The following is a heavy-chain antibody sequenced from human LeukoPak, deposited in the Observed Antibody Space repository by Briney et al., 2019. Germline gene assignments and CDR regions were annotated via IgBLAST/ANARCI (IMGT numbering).Heavy chain of an antibody. V-gene: IGHV3-64*01. CDR1: GFTFSSYA. CDR2: ISSNGGST. J-gene: IGHJ4*02. Sequence: PGGSLRLSCAASGFTFSSYAMSWVRQAPGKGLEYVSGISSNGGSTNYANSVKGRFTISRDNSKNTLYLQMGSLRVEDMAVYYCARDLRGSNAYWGQGTLVTVSS. D-gene: IGHD1-26*01. CDR3: ARDLRGSNAY.